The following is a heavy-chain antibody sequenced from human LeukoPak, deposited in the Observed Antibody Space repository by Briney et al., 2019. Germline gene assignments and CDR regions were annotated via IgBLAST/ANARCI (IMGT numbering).Heavy chain of an antibody. D-gene: IGHD2-2*01. CDR2: IWYDGSNK. Sequence: GGSLRLSCAASGFTFSSYGMHWVRQAPGKGLEWVAVIWYDGSNKYYADSVKGRFTISRDNSKNTLYLQMNSLRAEDTAVYYCAGEGSKDYGMDVWGQGTTVTVSS. V-gene: IGHV3-33*01. CDR1: GFTFSSYG. J-gene: IGHJ6*02. CDR3: AGEGSKDYGMDV.